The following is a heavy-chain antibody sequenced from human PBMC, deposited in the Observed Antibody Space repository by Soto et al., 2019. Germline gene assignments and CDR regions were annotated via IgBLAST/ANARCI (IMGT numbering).Heavy chain of an antibody. CDR3: SRGDFWSGSDY. CDR2: IFHSGST. Sequence: SETLSLTCDVSGDSISNNYWWTWVRQFPGEGLQWIGEIFHSGSTNYYPPLKNRVIISVDKSNNRFSLMLRSVTTADTAVYFCSRGDFWSGSDYWGQGIQVTVSS. J-gene: IGHJ4*02. D-gene: IGHD3-3*01. V-gene: IGHV4-4*02. CDR1: GDSISNNYW.